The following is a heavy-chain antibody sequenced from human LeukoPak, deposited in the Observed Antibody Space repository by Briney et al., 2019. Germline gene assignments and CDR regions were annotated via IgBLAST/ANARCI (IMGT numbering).Heavy chain of an antibody. V-gene: IGHV1-46*03. D-gene: IGHD1-26*01. J-gene: IGHJ3*02. CDR2: INPSGGST. CDR1: GYTFTSYY. CDR3: ARDFEGSGSAEAFDI. Sequence: ASVKVSCKASGYTFTSYYMHWVRQAPGQGLEWMGIINPSGGSTSYAQKFQGRVTMTRDTSTSTVYMELSSLRSEDTAVYYCARDFEGSGSAEAFDIWGQGAMSPSLQ.